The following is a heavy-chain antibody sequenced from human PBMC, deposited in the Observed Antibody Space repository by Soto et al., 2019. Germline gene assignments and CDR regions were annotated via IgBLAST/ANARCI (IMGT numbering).Heavy chain of an antibody. CDR1: GISFNTFL. V-gene: IGHV3-23*05. D-gene: IGHD2-15*01. J-gene: IGHJ4*02. CDR2: VDSSGGIT. Sequence: EVQLLESGGDLVQPGGSLRLSCVASGISFNTFLMSWVRQAPGKGLEWVSSVDSSGGITYYADSVKGRFTISRDNSKNTLYLQMNSLXXXXXXIYYCAHGGSGPYWGQGTLVTVSS. CDR3: AHGGSGPY.